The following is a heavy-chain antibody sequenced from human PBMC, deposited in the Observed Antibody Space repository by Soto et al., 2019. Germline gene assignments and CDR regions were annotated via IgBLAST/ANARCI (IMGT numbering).Heavy chain of an antibody. Sequence: PGGSLRLSCAASGFTFSSYAMHWVRQAPGKGLEWVSKIRSTSSNKYYADSVKGRFAISRDNAKNSLYLQMNSLRAEDTAVYYCARAHCGGGSCYSWVTWFDPWGQGTLVTVSS. D-gene: IGHD2-15*01. V-gene: IGHV3-48*01. CDR1: GFTFSSYA. CDR2: IRSTSSNK. J-gene: IGHJ5*02. CDR3: ARAHCGGGSCYSWVTWFDP.